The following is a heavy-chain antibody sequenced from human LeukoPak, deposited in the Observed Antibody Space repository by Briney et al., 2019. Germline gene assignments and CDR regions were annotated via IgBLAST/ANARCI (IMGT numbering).Heavy chain of an antibody. CDR2: IYPSDSDT. D-gene: IGHD2-2*01. V-gene: IGHV5-51*01. CDR1: GYPFTHYW. CDR3: ARRVPASATRVFDY. Sequence: GESLKISFKASGYPFTHYWIGWVRPMPGKGPEWMGIIYPSDSDTKYSPSFQGPVTISADKSITTAYLQWSSLKASDSAMYYCARRVPASATRVFDYWGQGTLVTVS. J-gene: IGHJ4*02.